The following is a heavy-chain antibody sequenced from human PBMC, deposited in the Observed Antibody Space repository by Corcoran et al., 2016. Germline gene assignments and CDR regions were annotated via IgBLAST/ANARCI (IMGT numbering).Heavy chain of an antibody. V-gene: IGHV3-30*18. J-gene: IGHJ6*02. Sequence: QVQLVESGGGVVQPGRSLRLSCAASGFTFSSYGMHWVRQAPGKGLEWVAVISYDGSNKYYADSVKGRFTISRDNSKNTLYLQMNSLRAEDTAVYSCAKATYDFWSGYYYYYYGMDVWGQGTTVTVSS. CDR1: GFTFSSYG. CDR3: AKATYDFWSGYYYYYYGMDV. D-gene: IGHD3-3*01. CDR2: ISYDGSNK.